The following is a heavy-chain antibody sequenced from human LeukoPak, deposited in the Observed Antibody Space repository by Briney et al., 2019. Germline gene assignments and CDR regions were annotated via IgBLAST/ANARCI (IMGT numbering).Heavy chain of an antibody. J-gene: IGHJ4*02. Sequence: GGSLRLSRAASGFTFSSYAMHWVRQAPGKGLEWVAVISYDGSNKYYADSVKGRFTISRDNSKNTLYLQMNSLRAEDTAVYYCARDMGYYYDSSGYYDYFDYWGQGTLSPSPQ. V-gene: IGHV3-30*04. CDR1: GFTFSSYA. CDR3: ARDMGYYYDSSGYYDYFDY. CDR2: ISYDGSNK. D-gene: IGHD3-22*01.